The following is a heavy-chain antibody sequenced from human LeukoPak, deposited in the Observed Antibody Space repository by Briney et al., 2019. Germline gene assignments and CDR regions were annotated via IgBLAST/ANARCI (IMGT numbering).Heavy chain of an antibody. D-gene: IGHD3-22*01. CDR1: GYTFSNYD. J-gene: IGHJ3*02. Sequence: ASVKVSCKASGYTFSNYDINWVRQATGQGLEWMGWMNPNSGNTGYAQKFQGRVTITRNTSISTAYMELSSLRSEDTAVYYCASSGLPDDAFDIWGQGTMVTVSS. CDR2: MNPNSGNT. CDR3: ASSGLPDDAFDI. V-gene: IGHV1-8*03.